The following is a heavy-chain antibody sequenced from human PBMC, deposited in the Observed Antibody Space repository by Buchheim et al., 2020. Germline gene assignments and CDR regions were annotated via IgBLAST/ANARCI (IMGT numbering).Heavy chain of an antibody. J-gene: IGHJ4*02. V-gene: IGHV4-34*01. CDR3: ARGTLDCSSTSCYQRPDY. CDR2: INHSGST. CDR1: GGSFSGYY. D-gene: IGHD2-2*01. Sequence: QVQLQQWGAGLLKPSETLSLTCAVYGGSFSGYYWSWIRQPPGKGLEWIGEINHSGSTNYNPSLKSRVTISVDTSKNQFSLKLSSVTAADTAVYYCARGTLDCSSTSCYQRPDYWGQGTL.